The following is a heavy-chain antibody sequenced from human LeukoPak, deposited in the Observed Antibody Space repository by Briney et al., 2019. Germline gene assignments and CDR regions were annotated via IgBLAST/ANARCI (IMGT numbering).Heavy chain of an antibody. J-gene: IGHJ3*02. CDR1: GGSISSYY. D-gene: IGHD3-3*01. CDR2: IYYSGST. V-gene: IGHV4-59*01. CDR3: ARNPIRFLELDAFDI. Sequence: SETLSLTCTVSGGSISSYYWSWIRQPPGKGLEWIGYIYYSGSTNYNPSLKSRVTISVDTSKNQFSLKLSSVTAADTAVYYCARNPIRFLELDAFDIWGQGTMVTVSS.